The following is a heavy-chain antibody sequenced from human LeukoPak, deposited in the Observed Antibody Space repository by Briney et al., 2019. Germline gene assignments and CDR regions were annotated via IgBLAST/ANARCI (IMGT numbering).Heavy chain of an antibody. CDR2: ISYDGSHK. CDR3: SASRPHYGDYYGLDV. V-gene: IGHV3-30*03. J-gene: IGHJ6*02. Sequence: GRSLRLSCAASGFTFSSYGMHWVRQAPGKGLEWVAVISYDGSHKYSADSVKGRFTISRDNSKNTLYLQMNSLRAEDTAVYFCSASRPHYGDYYGLDVWGHGTTVTVSS. D-gene: IGHD4/OR15-4a*01. CDR1: GFTFSSYG.